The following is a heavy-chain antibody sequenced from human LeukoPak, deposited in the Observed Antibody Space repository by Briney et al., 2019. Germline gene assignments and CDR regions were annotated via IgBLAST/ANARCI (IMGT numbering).Heavy chain of an antibody. Sequence: GGSLRLSCAASGFTFSSYAMSWVRQTPGKGLEWVGAISPDGTGKPYADSVKGRFTISRDNSRNTLDLQMDSLRGEDTAIYYCAREDSSSGRAGIFGFSWGQGTLVTVSS. V-gene: IGHV3-30*04. J-gene: IGHJ5*02. CDR3: AREDSSSGRAGIFGFS. D-gene: IGHD6-19*01. CDR1: GFTFSSYA. CDR2: ISPDGTGK.